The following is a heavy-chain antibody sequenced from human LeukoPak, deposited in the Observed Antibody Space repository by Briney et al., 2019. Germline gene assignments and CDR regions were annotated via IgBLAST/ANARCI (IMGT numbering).Heavy chain of an antibody. CDR3: AKGWGDDAFDV. J-gene: IGHJ3*01. V-gene: IGHV3-30*02. Sequence: PGGSLRLSCGASGFILSSYAMHWVRQAPGKGLEWVTFIRSDASNKYSADSVQGRFTISRDNSKNTLYLRMNSLRTEDTAVYYCAKGWGDDAFDVWGQGTMVTVSS. D-gene: IGHD1-26*01. CDR2: IRSDASNK. CDR1: GFILSSYA.